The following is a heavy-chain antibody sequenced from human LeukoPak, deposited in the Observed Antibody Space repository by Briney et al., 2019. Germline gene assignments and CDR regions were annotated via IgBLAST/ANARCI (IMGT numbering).Heavy chain of an antibody. V-gene: IGHV4-4*02. D-gene: IGHD6-25*01. Sequence: SETLSLTCDVSGGSVTSTNWWTRFRQPPGKGLEWIGEVHLDGRTNYNPSLKSRLVMSADLPENHISLKLTSVTAADTAVYYCAREGGFYRPLDYSGQGTLVTVSS. CDR1: GGSVTSTNW. CDR3: AREGGFYRPLDY. CDR2: VHLDGRT. J-gene: IGHJ4*02.